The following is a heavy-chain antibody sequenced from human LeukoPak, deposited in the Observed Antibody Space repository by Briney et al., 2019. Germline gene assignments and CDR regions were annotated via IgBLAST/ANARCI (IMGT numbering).Heavy chain of an antibody. V-gene: IGHV3-7*03. Sequence: GGSLRLSCAASGFTFGSYRMSWVRQAPGKGLEWVANIKQDGGEKYYVDSVKGRFTISRDNAKNSLYLQMNSLKTEDTAVYYCTRPGPDGPGPYYDFWSGYNADNWFDPWGQGTLVTVSS. J-gene: IGHJ5*02. CDR1: GFTFGSYR. D-gene: IGHD3-3*01. CDR2: IKQDGGEK. CDR3: TRPGPDGPGPYYDFWSGYNADNWFDP.